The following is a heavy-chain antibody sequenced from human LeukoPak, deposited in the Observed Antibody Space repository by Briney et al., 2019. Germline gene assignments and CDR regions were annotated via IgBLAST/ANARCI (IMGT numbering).Heavy chain of an antibody. Sequence: GGSLRLSCAASGFTFDDYAMHWGRHARGKGLEWVSGISWNSGNIGSADSVKGRFTISRDSAKNSLYLQMNSLSAEDTALYYCARAQSPNYDYVLGSYRPVDYWGQGTLVTVSS. CDR3: ARAQSPNYDYVLGSYRPVDY. V-gene: IGHV3-9*01. D-gene: IGHD3-16*02. CDR1: GFTFDDYA. CDR2: ISWNSGNI. J-gene: IGHJ4*02.